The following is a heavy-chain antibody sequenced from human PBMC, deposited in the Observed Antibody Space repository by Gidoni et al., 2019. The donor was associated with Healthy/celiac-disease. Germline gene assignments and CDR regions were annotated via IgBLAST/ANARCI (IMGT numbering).Heavy chain of an antibody. D-gene: IGHD6-19*01. V-gene: IGHV4-34*01. J-gene: IGHJ4*02. Sequence: QVQLQQWGAGQLKPSETLSLTCAVYGGSFRGYYWSWIRPPPGKGLEWIGEINHSGSTNYNPSLKSRVTISVDTSKNQFSLKLSSVTAADTAVYYCARGIAYSSGWYGYYFDYWGQGTLVTVSS. CDR1: GGSFRGYY. CDR3: ARGIAYSSGWYGYYFDY. CDR2: INHSGST.